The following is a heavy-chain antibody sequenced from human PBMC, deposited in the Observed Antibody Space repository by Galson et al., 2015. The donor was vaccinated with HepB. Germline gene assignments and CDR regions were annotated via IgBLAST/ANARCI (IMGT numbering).Heavy chain of an antibody. CDR1: GFTFSNAW. V-gene: IGHV3-15*01. CDR2: IKSKTDGGTT. CDR3: MLGRLGGGLRRGDDAFDI. Sequence: SLRLSCAASGFTFSNAWMSWVRQAPGKGLEWVGRIKSKTDGGTTDYAAPVKGRFTISRDDSKNTLYLQMNSLKTEDTAVYYCMLGRLGGGLRRGDDAFDIWGQGTMVTVSS. D-gene: IGHD4-17*01. J-gene: IGHJ3*02.